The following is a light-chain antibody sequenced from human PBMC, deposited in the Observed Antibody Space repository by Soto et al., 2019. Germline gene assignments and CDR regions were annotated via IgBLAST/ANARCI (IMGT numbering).Light chain of an antibody. J-gene: IGLJ2*01. CDR1: SNDVGGYDY. Sequence: QSALTQPASVSGSPGQSITISCSGTSNDVGGYDYVSWYQQHPGEAPKLVIYEVSNRPSWVSNRFSGSKSGNTASLTISGLQPEDEADYYCNSYTSSSTLVFGGGTKLTVL. V-gene: IGLV2-14*01. CDR2: EVS. CDR3: NSYTSSSTLV.